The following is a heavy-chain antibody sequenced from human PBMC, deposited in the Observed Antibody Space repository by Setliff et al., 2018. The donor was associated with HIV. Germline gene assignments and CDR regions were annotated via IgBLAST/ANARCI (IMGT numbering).Heavy chain of an antibody. CDR2: IDHSGTT. Sequence: PSETLSLTCAVSGGSIFTTNTWWTWVRQPPGKGLEWIAEIDHSGTTNYNRSLKNRLTLSVDKSRNQFSLRVTSVTAADTAVYYCARGRCSGGTCSGRYSYLHIDVWDKGTTVTVSS. D-gene: IGHD2-15*01. V-gene: IGHV4-4*02. CDR3: ARGRCSGGTCSGRYSYLHIDV. CDR1: GGSIFTTNTW. J-gene: IGHJ6*03.